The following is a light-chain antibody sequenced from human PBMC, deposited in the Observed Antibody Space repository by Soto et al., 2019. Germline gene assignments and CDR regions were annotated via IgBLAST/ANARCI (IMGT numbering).Light chain of an antibody. CDR3: AAWDDSLSGVV. CDR2: RNN. V-gene: IGLV1-47*01. CDR1: SSNIGSNY. Sequence: QSVLTQPPSASGTPGQRVTISCSGSSSNIGSNYVYWYQQLPGTAPKLLIYRNNQRPSGVPDRFSGSKSGTSASLAISGLRSEDEADYYCAAWDDSLSGVVFGVGTKLT. J-gene: IGLJ2*01.